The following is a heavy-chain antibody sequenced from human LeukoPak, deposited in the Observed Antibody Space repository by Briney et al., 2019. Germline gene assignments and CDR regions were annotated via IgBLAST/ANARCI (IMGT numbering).Heavy chain of an antibody. CDR3: ARAKRNGFDI. CDR2: ISRSSSII. CDR1: GFTFSNYS. J-gene: IGHJ3*02. Sequence: TGGSLRLSCAASGFTFSNYSMNWVRQVPGKGLEWVSYISRSSSIIYYADSVKGRFTISRDNAKNSLFLQMNSLRAEDTAVYYCARAKRNGFDIWGQGTMVTVSS. V-gene: IGHV3-48*01.